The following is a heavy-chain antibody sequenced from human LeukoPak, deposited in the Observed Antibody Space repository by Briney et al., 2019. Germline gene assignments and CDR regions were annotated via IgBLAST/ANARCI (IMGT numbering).Heavy chain of an antibody. CDR1: GFTFSSYS. D-gene: IGHD3-22*01. J-gene: IGHJ3*02. V-gene: IGHV3-21*01. CDR2: ISSSSSYI. Sequence: GGSLRLSCAASGFTFSSYSMNWVRQAPGKGLEWVSSISSSSSYIYYADSVKGRFTISRDNAKNSLYLQMNSLRAEDTAVYYCAREYYYDSSGCDEGDAFDIWGQGTMVTVSS. CDR3: AREYYYDSSGCDEGDAFDI.